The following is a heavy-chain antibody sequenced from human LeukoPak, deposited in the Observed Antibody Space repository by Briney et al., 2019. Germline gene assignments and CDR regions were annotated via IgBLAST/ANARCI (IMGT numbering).Heavy chain of an antibody. J-gene: IGHJ4*02. Sequence: RASVKVSCKVSGYTFTGYYMHWVRQAPGQGLEWMGWINPNSGGTNYAQKFQGRVTMTRYTSISTAYMELSRLRSDDTAVYYCARDRPSPRYYFDYGGQGTLVTVSS. CDR1: GYTFTGYY. V-gene: IGHV1-2*02. CDR2: INPNSGGT. CDR3: ARDRPSPRYYFDY.